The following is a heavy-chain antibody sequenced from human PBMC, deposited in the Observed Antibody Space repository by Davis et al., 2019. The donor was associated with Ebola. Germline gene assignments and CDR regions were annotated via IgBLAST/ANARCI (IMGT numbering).Heavy chain of an antibody. Sequence: PGGSLRLSCAASGFTFSTYSMNWVRQAPGKGLEWVAVISYDGSNKYYADSVKGRFTISRDNSKNTLYLQMNSLRAEDTAVYYCARDGGQQLVLNYFDYWGQGTLVTVSS. J-gene: IGHJ4*02. V-gene: IGHV3-30*03. CDR3: ARDGGQQLVLNYFDY. D-gene: IGHD6-6*01. CDR1: GFTFSTYS. CDR2: ISYDGSNK.